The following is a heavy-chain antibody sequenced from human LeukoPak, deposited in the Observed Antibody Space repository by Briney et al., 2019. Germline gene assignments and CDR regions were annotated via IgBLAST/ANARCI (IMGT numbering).Heavy chain of an antibody. CDR1: GGSISSSSYY. Sequence: SETLSLTCTVSGGSISSSSYYWGWIRQPPGKGLEWIGSTYYSGSTYYNPSLKSRVTISVDTSKNQFSLKLSSVTAADTAVYYCARRGDERTFDYWGQGTLVTVSS. V-gene: IGHV4-39*01. CDR3: ARRGDERTFDY. D-gene: IGHD3-10*01. J-gene: IGHJ4*02. CDR2: TYYSGST.